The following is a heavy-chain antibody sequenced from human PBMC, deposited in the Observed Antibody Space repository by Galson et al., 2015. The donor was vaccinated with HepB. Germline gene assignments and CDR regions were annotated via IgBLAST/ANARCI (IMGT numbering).Heavy chain of an antibody. V-gene: IGHV3-30-3*01. J-gene: IGHJ6*02. Sequence: SLRLSCAASGFTFSSYAMHWVRQAPGKGLEWVAVISYDGSNKYYADSVKGRFTISRDNSKNTLYLQMNSLRAEDTAVYYCARGRIEMAIYYYYGMDVWGQGTTVTVSS. D-gene: IGHD5-24*01. CDR2: ISYDGSNK. CDR1: GFTFSSYA. CDR3: ARGRIEMAIYYYYGMDV.